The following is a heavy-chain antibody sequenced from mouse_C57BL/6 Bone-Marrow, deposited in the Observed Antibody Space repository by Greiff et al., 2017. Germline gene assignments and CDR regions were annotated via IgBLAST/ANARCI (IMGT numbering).Heavy chain of an antibody. V-gene: IGHV10-1*01. CDR3: VRSGSRDY. J-gene: IGHJ2*01. D-gene: IGHD1-1*01. CDR2: IRSKSNNYAT. Sequence: EVQLVESGGGLVQPTGSLKLSCAASGFSFNPYAMNWVRQAPGQGLEWVARIRSKSNNYATYYADSVKDRFTISRDDSESRLYLQMNNLKTEDTAMYYCVRSGSRDYWGQGTTLTVSS. CDR1: GFSFNPYA.